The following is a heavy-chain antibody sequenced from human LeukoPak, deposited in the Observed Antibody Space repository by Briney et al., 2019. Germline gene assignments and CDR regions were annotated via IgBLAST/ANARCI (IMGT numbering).Heavy chain of an antibody. D-gene: IGHD1-26*01. CDR3: AEGYGWEASYYYYYMDV. CDR1: GFTFSSYA. V-gene: IGHV3-30*04. Sequence: GGSLRLSCAASGFTFSSYAMHWVRQAPGKGLEWVAVISYDGSNKYYADSVKGGFTISRDNSKNTLYLQMNSLRAEDTAVYYCAEGYGWEASYYYYYMDVWSKGTTVTISS. CDR2: ISYDGSNK. J-gene: IGHJ6*03.